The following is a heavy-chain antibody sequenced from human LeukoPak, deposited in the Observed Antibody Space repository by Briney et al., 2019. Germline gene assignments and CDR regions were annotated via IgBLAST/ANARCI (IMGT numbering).Heavy chain of an antibody. CDR2: ISAYNGNT. CDR3: ARGVLLWFGEFEQYYFDY. D-gene: IGHD3-10*01. J-gene: IGHJ4*02. CDR1: GYTFTSYG. V-gene: IGHV1-18*01. Sequence: ASVKVSCKASGYTFTSYGISWVRQAPGQGLEWMGWISAYNGNTNYAQKLQGRVTMTTDTSTSTAHMELRSLRSDDTAVYYCARGVLLWFGEFEQYYFDYWGQGTLVTVSS.